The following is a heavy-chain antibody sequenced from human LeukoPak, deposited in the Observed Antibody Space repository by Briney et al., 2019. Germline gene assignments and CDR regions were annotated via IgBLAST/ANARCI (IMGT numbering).Heavy chain of an antibody. J-gene: IGHJ4*02. CDR2: IYYSGST. CDR1: SGSISTSNYY. CDR3: ARVSGYSYFDY. Sequence: SETLSLTCTVSSGSISTSNYYWGWIRQPPGKGLEWIGSIYYSGSTYYNPSLKSRVTISVDTSKNQFSLKLSSVTAADTAVYYCARVSGYSYFDYWGQGTLVTVSS. D-gene: IGHD5-18*01. V-gene: IGHV4-39*01.